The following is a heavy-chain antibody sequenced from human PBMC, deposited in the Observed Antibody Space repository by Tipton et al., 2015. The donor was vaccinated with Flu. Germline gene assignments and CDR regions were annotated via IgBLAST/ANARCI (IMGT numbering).Heavy chain of an antibody. CDR1: GYSFTNYW. J-gene: IGHJ2*01. Sequence: QLVQSGAEVRKPGESLKIPCKGSGYSFTNYWIGWVRQMPGKGLEWMGIIYPDDSDTRYSPSFQGQVTISVDKSINTIYLQWSSLKASDTAMYYCVRHPYCPDVVCPPGYCFFVRCGRGTLATVSS. CDR2: IYPDDSDT. V-gene: IGHV5-51*01. D-gene: IGHD2-8*01. CDR3: VRHPYCPDVVCPPGYCFFVR.